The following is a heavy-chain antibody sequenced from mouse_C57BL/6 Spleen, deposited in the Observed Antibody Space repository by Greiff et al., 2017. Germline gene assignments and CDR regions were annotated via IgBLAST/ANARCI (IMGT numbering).Heavy chain of an antibody. J-gene: IGHJ2*01. CDR3: ARSPYGQLLGFFDY. Sequence: VQVVESGAELARPGASVKMSCKASGYTFTSYTMHWVKQRPGQGLEWIGYINPSSGYTKYNQKFKDKATLTADKSSSTAYMQLSSLTSEDSAVYYCARSPYGQLLGFFDYWGQGTTLTVSS. V-gene: IGHV1-4*01. D-gene: IGHD2-10*02. CDR1: GYTFTSYT. CDR2: INPSSGYT.